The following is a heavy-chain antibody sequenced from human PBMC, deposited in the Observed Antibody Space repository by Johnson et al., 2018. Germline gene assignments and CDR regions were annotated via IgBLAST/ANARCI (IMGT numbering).Heavy chain of an antibody. CDR1: GFTFSSYW. V-gene: IGHV3-7*03. CDR3: TRSDYSGTYFS. D-gene: IGHD1-26*01. Sequence: VQLVESGGGLVQPGGSLRLSCAASGFTFSSYWMSWVRQAPGKGLEWVANIKQDGSEKYYVDSVKGRFTISRDDSKNTAYLQMNSLKTEDTAVYYCTRSDYSGTYFSWGQGTRVTVSS. J-gene: IGHJ1*01. CDR2: IKQDGSEK.